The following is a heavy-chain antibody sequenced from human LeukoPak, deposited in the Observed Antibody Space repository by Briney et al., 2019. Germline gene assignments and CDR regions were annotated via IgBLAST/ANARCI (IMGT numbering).Heavy chain of an antibody. CDR3: ARDIVDGEQLVRGYYYYYMDV. V-gene: IGHV1-2*02. J-gene: IGHJ6*03. D-gene: IGHD6-6*01. CDR2: INPNSGGT. Sequence: ASVKVSCKASGYTFTGYYMHWVRQAPGQGLEWMGWINPNSGGTNYAQKFQGRVTMTRDTSISTAYMELSRLRSDDTAVYYCARDIVDGEQLVRGYYYYYMDVWGKGTTVTVSS. CDR1: GYTFTGYY.